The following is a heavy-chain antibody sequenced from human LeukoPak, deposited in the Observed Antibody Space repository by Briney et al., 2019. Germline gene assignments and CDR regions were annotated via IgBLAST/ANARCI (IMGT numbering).Heavy chain of an antibody. D-gene: IGHD4-23*01. CDR1: GGSISSYY. V-gene: IGHV4-4*07. CDR2: IYTSGST. J-gene: IGHJ3*02. CDR3: ARDGAGGDAFDI. Sequence: SETLSLTCTVSGGSISSYYWSWIRQPPGKGLEWIGRIYTSGSTNYNPSLKSRVTISVDKSKNQFSLKLSSVAAADTAVYYCARDGAGGDAFDIWGQGTMVTVSS.